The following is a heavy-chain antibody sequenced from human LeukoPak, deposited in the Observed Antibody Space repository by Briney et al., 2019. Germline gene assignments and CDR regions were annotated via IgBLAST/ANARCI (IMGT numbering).Heavy chain of an antibody. J-gene: IGHJ5*02. CDR2: ISDYSGNT. D-gene: IGHD3-9*01. Sequence: GASVKVSCKASGYTFTSYGISWVRQAPGQGLEWMGWISDYSGNTNYAQKLQGRVTMTTDTSTSTAYIELRSLRSDYTAVYYCARGSYDILTGYFNWFDPWGQGTLVTVSS. CDR1: GYTFTSYG. V-gene: IGHV1-18*04. CDR3: ARGSYDILTGYFNWFDP.